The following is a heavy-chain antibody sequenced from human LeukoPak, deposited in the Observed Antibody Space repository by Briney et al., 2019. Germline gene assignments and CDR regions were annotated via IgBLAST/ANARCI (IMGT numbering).Heavy chain of an antibody. CDR3: TTKVIRGNSGDDYDD. V-gene: IGHV3-30*03. J-gene: IGHJ4*02. Sequence: PGGSLRLSCAASGVTFTSNGMHWVRQAPGKGLEWVALISSDGNDKLYGGSVKGRFTISRDDSKSTLYLQMNSLRAEDTAVYYCTTKVIRGNSGDDYDDWGQGTLVTASS. CDR1: GVTFTSNG. D-gene: IGHD5-12*01. CDR2: ISSDGNDK.